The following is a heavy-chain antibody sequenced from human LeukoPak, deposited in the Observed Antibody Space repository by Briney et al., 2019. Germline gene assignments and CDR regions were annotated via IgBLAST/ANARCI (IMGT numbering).Heavy chain of an antibody. Sequence: SETLSLTCTVSGGSISSCYWSWIRQPPGKGLEWIGYIYYSGSTNYNPSLKSRVTISVDTSKNQFSLKLSSVTAADTAVYYCASSVLRYFDWLPTYYFDYWGQGTLVTVSS. CDR2: IYYSGST. J-gene: IGHJ4*02. D-gene: IGHD3-9*01. CDR1: GGSISSCY. CDR3: ASSVLRYFDWLPTYYFDY. V-gene: IGHV4-59*08.